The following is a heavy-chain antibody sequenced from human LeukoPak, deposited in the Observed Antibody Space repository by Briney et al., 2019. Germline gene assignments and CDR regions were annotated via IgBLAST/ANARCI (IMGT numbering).Heavy chain of an antibody. V-gene: IGHV4-4*02. CDR2: IYHSGST. Sequence: PSGTLSLTCAVSGGSISSSNWWRWVRQPPGKGLEWFGEIYHSGSTNYNPSLKSRVTISVDKSKNQFSLKLSSVTAADTAVYYCARNSNYCSGGSCYFDYWGQGTLVTVSS. CDR1: GGSISSSNW. J-gene: IGHJ4*02. CDR3: ARNSNYCSGGSCYFDY. D-gene: IGHD2-15*01.